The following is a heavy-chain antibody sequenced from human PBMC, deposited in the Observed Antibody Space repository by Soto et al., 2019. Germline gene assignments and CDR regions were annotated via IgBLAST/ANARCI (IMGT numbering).Heavy chain of an antibody. D-gene: IGHD6-13*01. V-gene: IGHV3-23*01. J-gene: IGHJ4*02. Sequence: PGGSLRLSCAASGFSFSSYAMSWVRQAPGKGLERVSAISGSGGSAYYAFFLYGRYHRYLHTSPTPLYFDLNTLSAADTAVYYCASQTAAAGTAYWGQGTLVTVSS. CDR3: ASQTAAAGTAY. CDR1: GFSFSSYA. CDR2: ISGSGGSA.